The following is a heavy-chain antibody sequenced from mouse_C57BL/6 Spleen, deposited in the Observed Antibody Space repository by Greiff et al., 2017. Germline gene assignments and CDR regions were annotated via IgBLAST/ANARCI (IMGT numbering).Heavy chain of an antibody. CDR3: AREEGDYDGGFFDY. J-gene: IGHJ2*01. V-gene: IGHV3-6*01. D-gene: IGHD2-4*01. Sequence: DVKLVESGPGLVKPSQSLSLTCSVTGYSITSGYYWNWIRQFPGNKLEWMGYISYDGSNNYNPSLKNRISITRDTSKNQFFLKLNSVTTEDTATYYCAREEGDYDGGFFDYWGQGTTLTVSS. CDR2: ISYDGSN. CDR1: GYSITSGYY.